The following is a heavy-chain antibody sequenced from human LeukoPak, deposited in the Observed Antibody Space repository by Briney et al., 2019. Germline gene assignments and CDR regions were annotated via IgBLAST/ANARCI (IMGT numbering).Heavy chain of an antibody. CDR2: ISGHNGDV. J-gene: IGHJ4*02. V-gene: IGHV1-18*01. CDR1: GYTFTNYG. CDR3: ARYNSLLRGVTTSDY. Sequence: SVKVSCKASGYTFTNYGITWVRQAPGQGLEWMGTISGHNGDVNYAPKFQGRVTMTTDTSTTTAYMELRSLRFDDTAVYYCARYNSLLRGVTTSDYWGQGTLVTVSS. D-gene: IGHD3-10*01.